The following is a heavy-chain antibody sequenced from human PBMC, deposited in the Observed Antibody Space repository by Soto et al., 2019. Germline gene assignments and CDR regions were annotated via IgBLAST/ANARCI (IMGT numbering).Heavy chain of an antibody. CDR1: GFTFSSYS. D-gene: IGHD6-6*01. CDR3: ARGNIAAGWYYADY. J-gene: IGHJ4*02. CDR2: ISSSSSYI. Sequence: GGSLRLSCAASGFTFSSYSMNWVRQAPGKGLEWVSSISSSSSYIYYADSVKGRFTISRDNAKNPLYLQMNSLRAEDTAVYYCARGNIAAGWYYADYWGQGTLVTVSS. V-gene: IGHV3-21*01.